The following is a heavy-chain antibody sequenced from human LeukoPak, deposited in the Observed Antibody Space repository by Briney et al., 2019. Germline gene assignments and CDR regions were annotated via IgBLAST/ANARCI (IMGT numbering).Heavy chain of an antibody. J-gene: IGHJ5*02. CDR3: AREGLNWFDP. CDR2: IYYSGST. Sequence: PSETLSLTCTVSGGSISSYYWSWIRQPPGKGLEWIGYIYYSGSTNYNPSLKSRVTISVDTSKNRFSLKLSSVTAADTAVYYCAREGLNWFDPWGQGTLVTVSS. CDR1: GGSISSYY. V-gene: IGHV4-59*01. D-gene: IGHD3-16*01.